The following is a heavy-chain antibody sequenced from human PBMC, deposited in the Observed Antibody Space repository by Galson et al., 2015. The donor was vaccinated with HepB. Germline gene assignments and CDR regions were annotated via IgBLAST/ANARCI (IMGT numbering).Heavy chain of an antibody. CDR2: INAGNGNT. Sequence: SVKVSCKASGYTFTSYAMHWVRQAPGQRLEWMGWINAGNGNTKYSQKFQGRVTITRDTSASTAYMELSSLRSEDTAVYYCARDLLFWSGYYYYYGMDVWGQGTTVTVSS. J-gene: IGHJ6*02. CDR1: GYTFTSYA. V-gene: IGHV1-3*01. CDR3: ARDLLFWSGYYYYYGMDV. D-gene: IGHD3-3*01.